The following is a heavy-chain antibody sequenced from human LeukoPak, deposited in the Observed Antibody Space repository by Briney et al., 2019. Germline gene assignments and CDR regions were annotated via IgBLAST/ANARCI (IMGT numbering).Heavy chain of an antibody. CDR1: GFTFSSYA. CDR3: VFNIVVVPAAIEDAFDI. CDR2: ISGSGGST. Sequence: GGSLRLSCAASGFTFSSYAMSWVRQAPGKGLEWVSAISGSGGSTYYADSVKGRFTISRDNSKNTLYLQMNSLRAEDTAVYYCVFNIVVVPAAIEDAFDIWGQGTMVTVSS. V-gene: IGHV3-23*01. D-gene: IGHD2-2*01. J-gene: IGHJ3*02.